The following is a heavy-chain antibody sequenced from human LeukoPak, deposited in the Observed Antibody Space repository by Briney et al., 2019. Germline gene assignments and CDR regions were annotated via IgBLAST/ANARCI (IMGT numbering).Heavy chain of an antibody. Sequence: GGSLRLSCAASGFTFSSYAMSWVRQAPGKGLEWVSAISHSGGSTYYADSVKGRFTVSRDNSKNTLYLQMNSLRAEDTAVYYCAKQASSHLEAYFDYWGQGTPVTVSS. CDR2: ISHSGGST. V-gene: IGHV3-23*01. D-gene: IGHD6-13*01. J-gene: IGHJ4*02. CDR1: GFTFSSYA. CDR3: AKQASSHLEAYFDY.